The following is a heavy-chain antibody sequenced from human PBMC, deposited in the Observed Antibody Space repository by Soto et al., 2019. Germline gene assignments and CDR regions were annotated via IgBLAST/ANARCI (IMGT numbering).Heavy chain of an antibody. Sequence: SETLSLTCTVSGGSLGSSSYYWGWIRQSPGKGLEWIGNIYYSGNTFYNPSLKSRVTISVDTSKNQIYLHLSAVTAADTAIFYCASIAAPGTTHFDFWGQGTMLTVYS. CDR1: GGSLGSSSYY. CDR3: ASIAAPGTTHFDF. V-gene: IGHV4-39*01. CDR2: IYYSGNT. D-gene: IGHD6-13*01. J-gene: IGHJ4*02.